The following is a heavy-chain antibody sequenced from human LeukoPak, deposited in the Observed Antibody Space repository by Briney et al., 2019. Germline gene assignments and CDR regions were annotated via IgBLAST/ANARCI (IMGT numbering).Heavy chain of an antibody. CDR2: IYYSGNT. Sequence: SETLSLTCTVSGGSISSYYWSWIRQPPGKGLEWIGYIYYSGNTNYNPSLKTRVTISVDTSKNQFSLNLSSVTAADTAVYYCARGVDIVALGYWGQGTLVTVSS. D-gene: IGHD5-12*01. CDR1: GGSISSYY. V-gene: IGHV4-59*01. J-gene: IGHJ4*02. CDR3: ARGVDIVALGY.